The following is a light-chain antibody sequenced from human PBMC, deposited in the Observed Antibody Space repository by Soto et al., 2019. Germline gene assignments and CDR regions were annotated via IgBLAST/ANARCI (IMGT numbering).Light chain of an antibody. CDR2: GAS. J-gene: IGKJ1*01. Sequence: EKVMTQSPATLSVSPGERATLSCRASQSVSSNLAWYQQKPGQAPRLLIYGASSRATGIPVRFSGSGSGTEFTLTISSLQSEDFAVYYCQQYNNWPLNFGQGTKVDI. CDR1: QSVSSN. V-gene: IGKV3-15*01. CDR3: QQYNNWPLN.